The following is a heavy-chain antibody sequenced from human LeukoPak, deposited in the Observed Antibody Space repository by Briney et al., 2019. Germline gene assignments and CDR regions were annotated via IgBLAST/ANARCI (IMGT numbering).Heavy chain of an antibody. D-gene: IGHD3-22*01. CDR1: GGTFSSYA. Sequence: SVKVSCKASGGTFSSYAISWVRQAPGQGVEWMGRIIPILGIANYAQKVQGRVTITADKSTSTAYMELSSLRSEDTAVYYCARDLTYYYDSSGYYYRAFDIWGQGTMVTVSS. CDR3: ARDLTYYYDSSGYYYRAFDI. CDR2: IIPILGIA. V-gene: IGHV1-69*04. J-gene: IGHJ3*02.